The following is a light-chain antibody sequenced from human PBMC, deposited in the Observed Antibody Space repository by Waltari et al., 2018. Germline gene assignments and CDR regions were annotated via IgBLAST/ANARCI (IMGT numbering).Light chain of an antibody. CDR1: SGHSSNI. Sequence: QLVLTQSPSASASLGASVKLTCTLSSGHSSNIIAWLQQQPEKGPRYLMKVNSDGGHSKGDDIPDRFSGCSSGAERYLTISSVQSKDEADYYCQTGGHGTWVFGGGTTLTVL. CDR3: QTGGHGTWV. V-gene: IGLV4-69*01. J-gene: IGLJ3*02. CDR2: VNSDGGH.